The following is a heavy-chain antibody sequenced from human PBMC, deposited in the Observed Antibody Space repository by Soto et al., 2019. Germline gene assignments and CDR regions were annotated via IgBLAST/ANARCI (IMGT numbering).Heavy chain of an antibody. CDR3: ARTLHRSGYDCPFDY. CDR1: GDSISAYF. V-gene: IGHV4-59*01. D-gene: IGHD5-12*01. CDR2: VYHDGTT. Sequence: PSETLSLTCTVSGDSISAYFWSWIRQSPGKGLEWIGYVYHDGTTFHNPSLKSRVTISVGTSRNQFSLNLNSVTAADTAVYYCARTLHRSGYDCPFDYWGQGTLVTVSS. J-gene: IGHJ4*02.